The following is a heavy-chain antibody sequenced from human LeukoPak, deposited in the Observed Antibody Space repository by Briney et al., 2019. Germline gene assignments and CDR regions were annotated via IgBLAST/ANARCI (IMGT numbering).Heavy chain of an antibody. CDR2: MNPNSGNT. CDR1: GYTFTSYD. Sequence: ASVKVSCKASGYTFTSYDINWVRQATGQGLEWMGWMNPNSGNTGYAQKFQGRVTMTRNTSISTAYMELSSLRSEDTAVYYCARGSRPLHYYDRFDPWGQGTLVTVSS. CDR3: ARGSRPLHYYDRFDP. D-gene: IGHD3-22*01. V-gene: IGHV1-8*01. J-gene: IGHJ5*02.